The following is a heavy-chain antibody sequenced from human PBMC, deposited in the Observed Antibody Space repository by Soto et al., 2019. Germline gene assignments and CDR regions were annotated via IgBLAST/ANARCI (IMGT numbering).Heavy chain of an antibody. J-gene: IGHJ4*02. V-gene: IGHV3-15*01. D-gene: IGHD2-2*03. CDR1: GFTFSNAW. CDR3: TKDPFGYCSRTSCLDY. Sequence: GGSLRLSCAASGFTFSNAWMSWVRQAPGKGLEWVGRIKSKTDGGTTDYAAPVKGRFTISRDDSKNTLYLQMNSLKTEDTAVYYCTKDPFGYCSRTSCLDYWGQGTLVTVSS. CDR2: IKSKTDGGTT.